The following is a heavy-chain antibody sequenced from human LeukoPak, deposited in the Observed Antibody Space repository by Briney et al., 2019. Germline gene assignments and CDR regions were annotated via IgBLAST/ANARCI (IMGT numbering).Heavy chain of an antibody. V-gene: IGHV3-7*01. CDR3: ARTYYDILTGYDAFDI. CDR2: IKQDGSEK. Sequence: GGSLTLSCAASGFTFSSYWMSWVRQAPGKGLEWVANIKQDGSEKYYVDSVKGRFTISRDNAKNSLYLQMNSLRAEDTAVYYCARTYYDILTGYDAFDIWGQGTMVTVSS. CDR1: GFTFSSYW. J-gene: IGHJ3*02. D-gene: IGHD3-9*01.